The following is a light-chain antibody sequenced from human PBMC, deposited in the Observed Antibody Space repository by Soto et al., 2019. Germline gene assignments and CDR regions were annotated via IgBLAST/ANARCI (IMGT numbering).Light chain of an antibody. V-gene: IGKV3-20*01. CDR3: QQYGSSPYT. CDR2: GAS. J-gene: IGKJ2*01. Sequence: EIVLTQSPGTLSLSPGERATLSCRASQSVSSSYLAWYQQKPGQAPRLLIYGASSRATGIPDRFSGSGSGTDFVLTISRLEPEDFAVYYCQQYGSSPYTFGQGTKREIK. CDR1: QSVSSSY.